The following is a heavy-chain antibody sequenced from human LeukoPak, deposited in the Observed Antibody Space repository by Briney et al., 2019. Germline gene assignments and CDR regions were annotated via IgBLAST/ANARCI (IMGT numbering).Heavy chain of an antibody. CDR1: GFTFDDYA. CDR2: ISWNSGSI. J-gene: IGHJ4*02. CDR3: AKDNVAVAGKREFDY. Sequence: GRSLRLSCAASGFTFDDYAMHWVRQALGKGLEWVSGISWNSGSIGYADSVKGRFTISRDNAKNSLYLQMNSLRAEDTALYYCAKDNVAVAGKREFDYWGQGTLVTVSS. D-gene: IGHD6-19*01. V-gene: IGHV3-9*01.